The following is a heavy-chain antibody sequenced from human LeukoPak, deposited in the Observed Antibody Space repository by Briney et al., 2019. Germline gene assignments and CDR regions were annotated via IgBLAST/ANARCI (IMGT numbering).Heavy chain of an antibody. V-gene: IGHV1-18*01. D-gene: IGHD1-26*01. Sequence: GASVKVSCKASGYTFTSYGISWVRQAPGQGLEWMGWISAHNGNTNYAQKLQGRVTMTTDTSTSTAYMELRSLRSDDTAMYYCARGRGGSYFRFFYMDVWGKGTTVTVSS. CDR2: ISAHNGNT. CDR3: ARGRGGSYFRFFYMDV. CDR1: GYTFTSYG. J-gene: IGHJ6*03.